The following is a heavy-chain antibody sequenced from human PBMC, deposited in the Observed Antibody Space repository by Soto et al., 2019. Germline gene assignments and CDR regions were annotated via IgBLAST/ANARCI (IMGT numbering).Heavy chain of an antibody. Sequence: SDTSSVADASITRRNVYRSRKSQPPGKRPEWIGYIYYSGDTKYNPSLKSRVAMSVDTSKNQVSLNLASVTSADTAVYYCARQPPATAAFDIWGQGTMVTVSS. CDR1: DASITRRNVY. J-gene: IGHJ3*02. D-gene: IGHD5-12*01. CDR2: IYYSGDT. V-gene: IGHV4-61*01. CDR3: ARQPPATAAFDI.